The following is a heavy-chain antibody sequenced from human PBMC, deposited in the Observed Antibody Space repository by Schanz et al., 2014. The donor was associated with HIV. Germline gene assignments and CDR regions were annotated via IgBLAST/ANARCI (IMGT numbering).Heavy chain of an antibody. V-gene: IGHV3-7*01. CDR2: IKPDGSDK. J-gene: IGHJ4*02. D-gene: IGHD3-9*01. CDR3: ARDAARYFDWSYYFDF. Sequence: EVQLVESGGGLVQPGGSLRLSCEGSGFTFSNYWMSWVRQAPGKGLEWVANIKPDGSDKYYVESVKGRFTISRDNAKNSLYLQMNSLRAEDTAVYYCARDAARYFDWSYYFDFWGQGTLVTVSS. CDR1: GFTFSNYW.